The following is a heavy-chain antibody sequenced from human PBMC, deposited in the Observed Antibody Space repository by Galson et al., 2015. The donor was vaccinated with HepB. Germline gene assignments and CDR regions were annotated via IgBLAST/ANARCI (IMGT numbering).Heavy chain of an antibody. Sequence: CAISGDSVTSNSAVWNWIRQSPSRGLEWLGRTYFRSKWHNDYGISVKSRISINAGTNANQFSLHLRSGTPEDTAVYYCSYGSDVWGQGTTVIVSS. CDR1: GDSVTSNSAV. V-gene: IGHV6-1*01. J-gene: IGHJ6*02. CDR3: SYGSDV. CDR2: TYFRSKWHN.